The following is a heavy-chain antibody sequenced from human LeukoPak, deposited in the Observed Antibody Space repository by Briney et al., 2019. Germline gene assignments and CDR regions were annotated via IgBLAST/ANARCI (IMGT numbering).Heavy chain of an antibody. D-gene: IGHD6-19*01. J-gene: IGHJ6*03. CDR3: ARDSSGWLTSYYYYYMDV. CDR2: IFHSGST. CDR1: GGSIKSHF. V-gene: IGHV4-59*11. Sequence: SETLSLTCTVSGGSIKSHFWSWVRQPPGKRLEWIGYIFHSGSTNYNPSLKSRVTMSVDTSKNQFSLKLSSVTAADTAVYYCARDSSGWLTSYYYYYMDVWGKGTTVTVSS.